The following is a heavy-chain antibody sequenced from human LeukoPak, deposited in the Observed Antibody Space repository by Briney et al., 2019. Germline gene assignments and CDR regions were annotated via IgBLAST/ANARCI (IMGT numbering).Heavy chain of an antibody. Sequence: ASVKVSCKASGYTFTSYYMHWVRQAPGQGLEWMGIINPSGGSTSYAQKFQGRVTMTRDTSTGTVYMELSSLRSEDTAVYYCARDQQTRGYSYGCDYWGQGTLVTVSS. V-gene: IGHV1-46*01. J-gene: IGHJ4*02. D-gene: IGHD5-18*01. CDR1: GYTFTSYY. CDR3: ARDQQTRGYSYGCDY. CDR2: INPSGGST.